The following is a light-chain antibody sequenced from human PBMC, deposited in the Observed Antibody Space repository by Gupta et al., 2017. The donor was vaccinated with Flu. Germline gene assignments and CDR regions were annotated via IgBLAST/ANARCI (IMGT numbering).Light chain of an antibody. J-gene: IGLJ1*01. Sequence: HSALTQLASVSGYPDQSITISCTGTSSHVGSSDSFSWYQQPPAKAPKLLIYDVSIRLSGVACCFSGSKSGNTASLTISGLQAEDETDYYCSSYTSISSVYVFGTGTKVTVL. CDR2: DVS. V-gene: IGLV2-14*01. CDR3: SSYTSISSVYV. CDR1: SSHVGSSDS.